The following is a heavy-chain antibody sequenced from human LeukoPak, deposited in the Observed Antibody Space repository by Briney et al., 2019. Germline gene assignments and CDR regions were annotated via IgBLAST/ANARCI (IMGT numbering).Heavy chain of an antibody. V-gene: IGHV3-7*03. CDR1: RFTFSSYW. CDR2: IKQDGSEK. CDR3: ARARGGYDFDY. J-gene: IGHJ4*02. Sequence: GGSLRLCCAASRFTFSSYWMSWVRQAPGKGLEWVANIKQDGSEKYYVDSVKGRFTISRDNAKNSLYLQLNSLRAEDTAVYYCARARGGYDFDYWGQGTLVTVSS. D-gene: IGHD5-12*01.